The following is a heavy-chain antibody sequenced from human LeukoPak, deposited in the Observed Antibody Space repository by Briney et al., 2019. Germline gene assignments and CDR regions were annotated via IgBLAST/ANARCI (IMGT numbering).Heavy chain of an antibody. J-gene: IGHJ6*03. CDR2: ISSSSSYI. CDR1: GFTLNYYS. D-gene: IGHD1-14*01. CDR3: ARVGPWVNPDYYYYYMDV. Sequence: GGSLRLSCAASGFTLNYYSMNWVRQAPGKGLEWVSFISSSSSYIYYADSMKGRFTISRDNAKTSLYLQMNTLRAEDTAVYYCARVGPWVNPDYYYYYMDVWGKGTTVTVSS. V-gene: IGHV3-21*01.